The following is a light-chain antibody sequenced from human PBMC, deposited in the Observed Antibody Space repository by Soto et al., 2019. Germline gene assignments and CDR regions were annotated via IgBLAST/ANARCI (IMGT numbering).Light chain of an antibody. V-gene: IGLV1-40*01. Sequence: QAVVTQPPSVSGAPGQRVTISCTGSSSNIGAGYDVHWYQQLPGTAPKLHIYGNSNRPSGVPDRFSGSKSGTSASLAITGLQAEDEADYYCQSYDSSLSEGVFGTGTQLTVL. CDR1: SSNIGAGYD. CDR3: QSYDSSLSEGV. CDR2: GNS. J-gene: IGLJ1*01.